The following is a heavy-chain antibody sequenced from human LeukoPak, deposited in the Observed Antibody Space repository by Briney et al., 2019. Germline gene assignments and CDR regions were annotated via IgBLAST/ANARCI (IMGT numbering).Heavy chain of an antibody. J-gene: IGHJ1*01. CDR1: GYTFTSYG. Sequence: ASVKVSCKASGYTFTSYGISWGRQAPGQGLEWMGWISAYNGNTNYVQKLQGRVTMTTDTSTSTAYMELRSLRSDDTAVYYCARGTTLYSNYKHWVQATLVTVSS. V-gene: IGHV1-18*01. CDR2: ISAYNGNT. CDR3: ARGTTLYSNYKH. D-gene: IGHD4-11*01.